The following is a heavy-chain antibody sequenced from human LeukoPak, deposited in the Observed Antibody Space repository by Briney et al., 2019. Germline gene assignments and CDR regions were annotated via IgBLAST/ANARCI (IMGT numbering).Heavy chain of an antibody. V-gene: IGHV4-59*01. CDR3: ARILGDYGWYWYFDL. D-gene: IGHD4-17*01. CDR1: GGSISSYY. J-gene: IGHJ2*01. CDR2: IYYSGST. Sequence: SETLSLTCTVSGGSISSYYWSWIRQPPGKGLEWIGYIYYSGSTNYNPSLKSRVTISVDTSKNQFSLKLSSVTAADTAVYYCARILGDYGWYWYFDLWGRGSLVTVSS.